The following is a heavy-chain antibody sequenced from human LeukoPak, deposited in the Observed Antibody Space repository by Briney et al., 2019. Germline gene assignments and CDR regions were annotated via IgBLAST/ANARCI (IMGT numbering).Heavy chain of an antibody. CDR2: IIPIFGTA. V-gene: IGHV1-69*13. Sequence: ASVKVSCKASGYTFTSYAMHWVRQAPGQRLEWMGGIIPIFGTANYAQKFQGRVTITADESTSTAYMELSSLRSEDTAVYYCARVSITFGGVILKGFDYWGQGTLVTVSS. D-gene: IGHD3-16*02. CDR3: ARVSITFGGVILKGFDY. CDR1: GYTFTSYA. J-gene: IGHJ4*02.